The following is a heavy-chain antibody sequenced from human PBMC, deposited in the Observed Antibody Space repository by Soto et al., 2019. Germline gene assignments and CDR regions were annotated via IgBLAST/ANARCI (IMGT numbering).Heavy chain of an antibody. J-gene: IGHJ6*02. CDR3: AXHRRMAAAGKSYYDMDV. V-gene: IGHV5-51*01. Sequence: GESLKISCQGSGYIFTIYWIGWVRQMPGKGLEWMGIIYPGDSDTRYSPSFQGQVTISADKSINTAYLQRSSLKASDTAMYYCAXHRRMAAAGKSYYDMDVWGQGTTVTVSS. CDR1: GYIFTIYW. CDR2: IYPGDSDT. D-gene: IGHD6-13*01.